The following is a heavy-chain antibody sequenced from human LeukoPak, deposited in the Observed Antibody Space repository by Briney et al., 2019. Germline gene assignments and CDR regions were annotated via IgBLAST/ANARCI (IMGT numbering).Heavy chain of an antibody. V-gene: IGHV4-31*03. Sequence: PSQTLSLTCTVSGGSISGGGYYWSWIRQHPGKGLEWIGYIYYSGSTYYNPSLKSRVTISVDTSKNQFSLKLSSVTAADTAVYYCARDPVWSGYQAYDEQKYNWFDPWGQGTLVTVSS. D-gene: IGHD3-3*01. CDR3: ARDPVWSGYQAYDEQKYNWFDP. J-gene: IGHJ5*02. CDR1: GGSISGGGYY. CDR2: IYYSGST.